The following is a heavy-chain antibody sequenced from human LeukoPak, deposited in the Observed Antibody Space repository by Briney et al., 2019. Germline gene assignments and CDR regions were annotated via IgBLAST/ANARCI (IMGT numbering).Heavy chain of an antibody. CDR1: GFTVITNY. D-gene: IGHD2/OR15-2a*01. V-gene: IGHV3-66*01. CDR2: IYNDGRT. Sequence: GGSLRLSCAASGFTVITNYMSWVRQAPGKGLEWVSNIYNDGRTYYRDSVKGRFTISRDNSENTLYLQMNNLRAEDTAVYYCARTESYNSAAYNPTWGQGTLVTVSS. J-gene: IGHJ5*02. CDR3: ARTESYNSAAYNPT.